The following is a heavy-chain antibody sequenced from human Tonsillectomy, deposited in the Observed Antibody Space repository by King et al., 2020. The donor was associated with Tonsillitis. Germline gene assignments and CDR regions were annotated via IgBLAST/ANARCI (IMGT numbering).Heavy chain of an antibody. CDR2: ISYDGSKK. V-gene: IGHV3-30*18. J-gene: IGHJ4*02. CDR3: GKDPIDRYCSDGSCYSGPDY. D-gene: IGHD2-15*01. CDR1: GFTFSTYG. Sequence: QLVQSGGGVVQPGRSLRLSCAASGFTFSTYGIHWARQAPGRGLEWVAVISYDGSKKYYADSVKGRFTISRDNSKNTLYLQMNSLRAEDTAVYYCGKDPIDRYCSDGSCYSGPDYWGQGTLVTVSS.